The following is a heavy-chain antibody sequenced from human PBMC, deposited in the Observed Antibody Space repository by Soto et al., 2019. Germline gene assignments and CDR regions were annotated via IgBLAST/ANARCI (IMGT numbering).Heavy chain of an antibody. CDR3: ARQTTYSSSCYDY. J-gene: IGHJ4*01. V-gene: IGHV4-4*07. Sequence: SETLSLTCTVSGGSISNYYWTWIRQPAGKGLEWIGRIYTSGTTNYNPSLKSRVTMSVDTSKNQFSLKLSSVTAADTALYYCARQTTYSSSCYDYWGHGTLVAVSS. D-gene: IGHD6-13*01. CDR1: GGSISNYY. CDR2: IYTSGTT.